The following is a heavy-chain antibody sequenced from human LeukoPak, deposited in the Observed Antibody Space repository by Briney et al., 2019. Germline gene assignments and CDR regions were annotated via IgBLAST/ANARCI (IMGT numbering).Heavy chain of an antibody. CDR2: INHSGST. CDR3: ARGSGTTTRQAFDI. J-gene: IGHJ3*02. Sequence: SETLSLTCAVYGGSFSGYYWSWIRQPPGKGLEWIGEINHSGSTNYNPSLKSRVTISVDTSKNQFSLKLSSVTAADTAVYYCARGSGTTTRQAFDIWGQGTMVIVYS. CDR1: GGSFSGYY. V-gene: IGHV4-34*01. D-gene: IGHD1-7*01.